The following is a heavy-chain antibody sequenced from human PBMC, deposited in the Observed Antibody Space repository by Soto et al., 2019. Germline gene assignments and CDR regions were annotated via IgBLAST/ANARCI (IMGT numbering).Heavy chain of an antibody. J-gene: IGHJ4*02. V-gene: IGHV4-30-4*01. CDR1: GGSISSGDYY. CDR3: ARGRQGDYGDPRGFDY. Sequence: QVQLQESGPGLVKPSQTLSLTCTVSGGSISSGDYYWSWIRQPPGKGLEWIGYIYYSGSTYYNPSLKSRVTISVDTSKNQFSLKLSSVTAADTAVYYCARGRQGDYGDPRGFDYWGQGTLVTVSS. D-gene: IGHD4-17*01. CDR2: IYYSGST.